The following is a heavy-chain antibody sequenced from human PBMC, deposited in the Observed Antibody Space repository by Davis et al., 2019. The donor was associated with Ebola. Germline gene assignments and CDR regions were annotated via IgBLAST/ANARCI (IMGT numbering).Heavy chain of an antibody. Sequence: GGSLRPSCGPSGAISDAYVMHWARQPPGKGLMWVSIISGDVNFKYYADSLKGRLTISRDSSTNTLLLEMNNLKSEDSGFYYCARDLGVRHCSGTNCQDYWGQGTLVTVSS. D-gene: IGHD2-15*01. J-gene: IGHJ4*02. CDR2: ISGDVNFK. CDR1: GAISDAYV. V-gene: IGHV3-43*02. CDR3: ARDLGVRHCSGTNCQDY.